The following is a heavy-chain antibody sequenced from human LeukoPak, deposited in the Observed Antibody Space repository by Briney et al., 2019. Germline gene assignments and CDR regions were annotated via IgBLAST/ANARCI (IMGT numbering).Heavy chain of an antibody. CDR1: GFTFTESW. J-gene: IGHJ4*02. V-gene: IGHV3-7*01. Sequence: RGSLRLSCAASGFTFTESWMNWVRPALGKGLEWVAHIKEEGRQIYSTDSVKGRFTLSTDNAKSSLYLQMSSLRAEDTALYYCTRSPEGRPIDYWSQGTLGTVSS. CDR2: IKEEGRQI. CDR3: TRSPEGRPIDY. D-gene: IGHD3-10*01.